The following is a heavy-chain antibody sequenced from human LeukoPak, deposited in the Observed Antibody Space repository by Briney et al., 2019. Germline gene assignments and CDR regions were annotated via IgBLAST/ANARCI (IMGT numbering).Heavy chain of an antibody. J-gene: IGHJ4*02. D-gene: IGHD1-26*01. Sequence: SETLSLTCTVSGGSISSYYWSWIRQPPGKGLEWIGYIYYSGSTNYNPSLKSRVTISVDTSKNQFSLKLSSVTAADTAVYYCAREESGRETGPLDYWGQGTLVTVSS. CDR2: IYYSGST. CDR1: GGSISSYY. V-gene: IGHV4-59*01. CDR3: AREESGRETGPLDY.